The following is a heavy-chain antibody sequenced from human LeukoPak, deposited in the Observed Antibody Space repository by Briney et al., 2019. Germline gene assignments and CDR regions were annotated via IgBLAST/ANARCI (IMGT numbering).Heavy chain of an antibody. CDR3: AREGAAAGLSHAFDI. CDR1: GFTFSSYA. V-gene: IGHV3-30*04. J-gene: IGHJ3*02. Sequence: GGSLRLSCAASGFTFSSYAMHWVRQAPGKGLEWVAVISYDGSNKYYADSVKGRFTISRDNSKNTLYLQMNSLRAEDTAVYYCAREGAAAGLSHAFDIWGQGTMVTVSS. D-gene: IGHD6-13*01. CDR2: ISYDGSNK.